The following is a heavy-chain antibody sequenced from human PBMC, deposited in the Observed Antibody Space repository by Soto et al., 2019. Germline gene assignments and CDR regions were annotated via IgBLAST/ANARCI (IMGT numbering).Heavy chain of an antibody. CDR2: INPSGGST. CDR1: GYTFTSYY. Sequence: QVQLVQSGAEVKKPGASVKVSCKASGYTFTSYYMHWVRQAPGQGLEWMGIINPSGGSTSYAQKFQGRVTMTRDTSTSTVYMELSSLRSEDTAVYYCARERTGYCSGGSCQNPVTTFDYWGQGTLVTVSS. CDR3: ARERTGYCSGGSCQNPVTTFDY. V-gene: IGHV1-46*03. D-gene: IGHD2-15*01. J-gene: IGHJ4*02.